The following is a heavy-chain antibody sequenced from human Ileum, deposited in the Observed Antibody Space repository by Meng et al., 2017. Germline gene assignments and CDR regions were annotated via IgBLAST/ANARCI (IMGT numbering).Heavy chain of an antibody. CDR1: GGSISSGGYY. D-gene: IGHD3/OR15-3a*01. CDR2: IFYSGST. Sequence: QVQLQDSGPGLVKPSQILSLTCTVSGGSISSGGYYWGWIRQHPGKGLEWIGYIFYSGSTYYNSSLKSRINISVDTSKNQFSLKVSSVTAADTAVYYCARVRRGLGLRFDPWGQGTLVTVSS. J-gene: IGHJ5*02. CDR3: ARVRRGLGLRFDP. V-gene: IGHV4-31*03.